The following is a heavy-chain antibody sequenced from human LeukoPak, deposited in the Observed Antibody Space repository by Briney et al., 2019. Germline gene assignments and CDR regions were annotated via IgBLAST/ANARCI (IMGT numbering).Heavy chain of an antibody. CDR1: GLTFSSYA. CDR3: AKDEGQLAPARKAGAFDI. Sequence: GGSLRLSGAASGLTFSSYAMSWVRQAPGKGLEWVSAISGSGGSTYYAGSVKGRFTISRDNSKNTLYLQMNSLRAEDTAVYYCAKDEGQLAPARKAGAFDIWGQGTMVTVSS. V-gene: IGHV3-23*01. D-gene: IGHD6-13*01. CDR2: ISGSGGST. J-gene: IGHJ3*02.